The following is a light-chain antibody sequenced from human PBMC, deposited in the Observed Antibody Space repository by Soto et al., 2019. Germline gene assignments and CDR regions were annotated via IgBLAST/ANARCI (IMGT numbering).Light chain of an antibody. CDR2: SNN. CDR3: AAWDDSLNGSYV. Sequence: QSVLTQPPSASGTPGQMVTISCSGSSSNFGSNTVNWYQQLPGTAPKLLIYSNNQRPSGVPDRFSGSKSGTSASLAISGLQSEDEADYYCAAWDDSLNGSYVFGTGTKVTVL. V-gene: IGLV1-44*01. J-gene: IGLJ1*01. CDR1: SSNFGSNT.